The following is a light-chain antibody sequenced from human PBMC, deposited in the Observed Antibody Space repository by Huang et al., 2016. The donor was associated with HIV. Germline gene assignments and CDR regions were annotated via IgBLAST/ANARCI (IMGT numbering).Light chain of an antibody. J-gene: IGKJ1*01. Sequence: EIVLTQSPATLSLSPGERATLPCRASQSVSSYLAWFQQQPGQAPGRLIYETSNRATVIPARFSGSGSGTDFTLTISSLEPEDFAVYYCQQRGSRPPTFGQGTKVEIK. CDR1: QSVSSY. CDR3: QQRGSRPPT. V-gene: IGKV3-11*01. CDR2: ETS.